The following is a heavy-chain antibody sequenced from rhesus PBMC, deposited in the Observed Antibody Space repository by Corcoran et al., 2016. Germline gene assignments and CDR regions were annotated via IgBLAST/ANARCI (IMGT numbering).Heavy chain of an antibody. CDR3: ASVLRGLSYFDY. CDR2: INGNSGST. Sequence: QVQLQESGPGLVKPSETLSLTCAVSGGSFSRYWWSWVRQPPGKGLEWIGVINGNSGSTNYNPSLKSRVTLSNDASKKQFSLRLSSVTAADTAVYYCASVLRGLSYFDYWGQGVLVTVSS. CDR1: GGSFSRYW. V-gene: IGHV4-80*01. J-gene: IGHJ4*01.